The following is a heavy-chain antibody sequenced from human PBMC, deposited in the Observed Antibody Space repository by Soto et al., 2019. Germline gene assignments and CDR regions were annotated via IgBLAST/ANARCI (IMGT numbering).Heavy chain of an antibody. D-gene: IGHD3-3*01. Sequence: SETLSLTXTVSGGSISSSSYYWRWLPQPPGKGLEWIGSIYYSGRTYYNPSLKSRVTISVDTSKNQFSLKLSSVTAADTAVYYCARDWSDFWSGSQYYFDYWGQGTLVTVSS. J-gene: IGHJ4*02. CDR1: GGSISSSSYY. CDR2: IYYSGRT. CDR3: ARDWSDFWSGSQYYFDY. V-gene: IGHV4-39*02.